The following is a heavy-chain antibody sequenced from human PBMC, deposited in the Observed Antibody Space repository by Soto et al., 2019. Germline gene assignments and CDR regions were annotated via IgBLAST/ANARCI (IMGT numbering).Heavy chain of an antibody. V-gene: IGHV1-46*01. Sequence: QVQLVQSGAEVKKPGASVKVSCKASGYTFTSYYMHWVRQAPGQGLEWMGIINPSGGSTSYAQKFQGRVTMTRDTSTSTVYMELSSLRSEDTAVYYCARANVDTAMVTPLFDYWGQGTLVTVSS. CDR2: INPSGGST. CDR1: GYTFTSYY. CDR3: ARANVDTAMVTPLFDY. J-gene: IGHJ4*02. D-gene: IGHD5-18*01.